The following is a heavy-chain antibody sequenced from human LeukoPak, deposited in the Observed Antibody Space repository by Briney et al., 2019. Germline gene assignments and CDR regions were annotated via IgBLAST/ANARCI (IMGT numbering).Heavy chain of an antibody. CDR2: TYYRSKWYY. CDR3: ARHKQLPSGYFDY. Sequence: SQTLSLTCAISGDTVSSNSAAWNWIRQSPSRGLEWLGRTYYRSKWYYDYALSLKSRLTINPDTSKNQFSLKLTSVTAADTAVYYCARHKQLPSGYFDYWGQGTLVTVSS. V-gene: IGHV6-1*01. J-gene: IGHJ4*02. CDR1: GDTVSSNSAA. D-gene: IGHD6-6*01.